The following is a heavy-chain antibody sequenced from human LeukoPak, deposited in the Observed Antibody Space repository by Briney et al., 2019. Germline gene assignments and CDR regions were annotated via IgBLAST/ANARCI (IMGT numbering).Heavy chain of an antibody. D-gene: IGHD1-1*01. J-gene: IGHJ4*02. CDR1: GFTFSDYY. CDR3: AREILEPGKTHEY. V-gene: IGHV3-11*04. Sequence: GGSLRLSCAASGFTFSDYYMSWIRQAPGKGLEWVSHFINSDSTIYYADSVKGRFTISRDNGKNFLYLQMNSLRAEDTAMYYCAREILEPGKTHEYWGQGTLVTVSS. CDR2: FINSDSTI.